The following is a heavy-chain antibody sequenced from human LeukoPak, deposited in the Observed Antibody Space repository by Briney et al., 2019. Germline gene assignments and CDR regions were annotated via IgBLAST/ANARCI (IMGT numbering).Heavy chain of an antibody. J-gene: IGHJ4*02. CDR3: ARVISGGSYYRVDGFDY. D-gene: IGHD1-26*01. CDR2: IYHSGST. V-gene: IGHV4-38-2*02. CDR1: GYSISSGYY. Sequence: SSETLSLTCTVSGYSISSGYYWGWIRQPPGKGLEWIASIYHSGSTYYNPSLRSRVTISVDTSKNQFSLKLSSVTAADTAVYYCARVISGGSYYRVDGFDYWGQGTLVTVPS.